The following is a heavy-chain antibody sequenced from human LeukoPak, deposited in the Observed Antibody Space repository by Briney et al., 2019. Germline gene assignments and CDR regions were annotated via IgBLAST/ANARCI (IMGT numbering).Heavy chain of an antibody. Sequence: SETLSLTCTVSGGSISSYYWSWIRQPPGKGLEWIGYIYYSGSTNYNPSLKSRVTISLDTSKNQFSLKLSSVTAADTAVYYCARDIVVVVATNFAFDIWGQGTMVTVSS. D-gene: IGHD2-15*01. CDR3: ARDIVVVVATNFAFDI. CDR1: GGSISSYY. V-gene: IGHV4-59*01. J-gene: IGHJ3*02. CDR2: IYYSGST.